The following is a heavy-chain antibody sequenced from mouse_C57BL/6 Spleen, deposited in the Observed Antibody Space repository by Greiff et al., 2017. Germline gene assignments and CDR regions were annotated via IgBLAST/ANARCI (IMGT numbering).Heavy chain of an antibody. CDR3: ARGFLYYYGSSYEYFDY. CDR1: GFTFTDYY. J-gene: IGHJ2*01. CDR2: INPNNGGT. V-gene: IGHV1-26*01. Sequence: VQLQQSGPELVKPGASVKISCKASGFTFTDYYMNWVKQSHGKSLEWIGDINPNNGGTSYNQKFKGKATLTVDKSSSTAYMELRSLTSEDSAVYYCARGFLYYYGSSYEYFDYWGQGTTLTVSS. D-gene: IGHD1-1*01.